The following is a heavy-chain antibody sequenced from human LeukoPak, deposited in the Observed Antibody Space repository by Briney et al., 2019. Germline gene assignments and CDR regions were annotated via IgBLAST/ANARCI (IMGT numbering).Heavy chain of an antibody. Sequence: VASVKVSCKASGNTFTGQYMHWVRQAPGQGLEWMGWISPNSGGTKYAQKFQGRVTMTRGASISTAYLELSRLVSDDTAVYYCAREGLSAAIDYWGQGTLVTVSS. D-gene: IGHD2-2*01. CDR2: ISPNSGGT. J-gene: IGHJ4*02. CDR3: AREGLSAAIDY. V-gene: IGHV1-2*02. CDR1: GNTFTGQY.